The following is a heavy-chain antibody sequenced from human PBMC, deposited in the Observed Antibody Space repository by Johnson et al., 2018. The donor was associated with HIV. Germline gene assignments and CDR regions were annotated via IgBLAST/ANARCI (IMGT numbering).Heavy chain of an antibody. CDR1: GFTFGDYA. J-gene: IGHJ3*02. D-gene: IGHD6-25*01. Sequence: LVESGGGVVQPGRSLRLSCTASGFTFGDYAMSWVRQAPGKGLEWVSGISWNSGSIGYADSVKGRFTISRDNAKNSLYLQMNRLRAEDTALYYCFLGQTQRGDAFDIWGQGTMVTVSS. CDR2: ISWNSGSI. V-gene: IGHV3-9*01. CDR3: FLGQTQRGDAFDI.